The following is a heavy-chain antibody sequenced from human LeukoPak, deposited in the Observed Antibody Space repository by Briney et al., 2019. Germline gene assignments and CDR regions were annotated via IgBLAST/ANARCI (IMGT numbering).Heavy chain of an antibody. CDR2: IIPIFGTA. Sequence: SVKVSCKASGGTFSSYAISWVRQAPGQGLEWMGGIIPIFGTANCAQKFQGRVTITTDESTSTAYMELSSLRSEDTAVYYCARDNYAGANWFDPWGQGTLVTVSS. D-gene: IGHD1-7*01. V-gene: IGHV1-69*05. J-gene: IGHJ5*02. CDR1: GGTFSSYA. CDR3: ARDNYAGANWFDP.